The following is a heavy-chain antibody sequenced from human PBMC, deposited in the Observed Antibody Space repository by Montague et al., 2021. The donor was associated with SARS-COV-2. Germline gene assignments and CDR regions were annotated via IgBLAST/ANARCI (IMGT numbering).Heavy chain of an antibody. Sequence: SLRLSCAGSGFTFSGFYISWVRQAPGKGLEWLSFITRTNDGIKYVDSVKGRFTVSRDNAHSSVYLHLDSLTAEDTAVYYCARSLFYGSGGYFDFWGQGTLVAVSS. CDR2: ITRTNDGI. CDR3: ARSLFYGSGGYFDF. J-gene: IGHJ4*02. V-gene: IGHV3-11*03. D-gene: IGHD3-10*01. CDR1: GFTFSGFY.